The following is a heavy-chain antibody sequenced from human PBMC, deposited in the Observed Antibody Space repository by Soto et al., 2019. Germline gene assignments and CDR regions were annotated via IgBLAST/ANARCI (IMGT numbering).Heavy chain of an antibody. V-gene: IGHV1-3*01. Sequence: QVQLVQSGAEVKKPGASVKVSCKASGYTFTSYAMHWVRQAPGQRLEWMGWINAGNGNTKYSQKFQGRVTITRDTSASTAYMELSSLRSGDTAVYYCARVPGYSSSWYYFDYWGQGTLVTVSS. D-gene: IGHD6-13*01. CDR3: ARVPGYSSSWYYFDY. J-gene: IGHJ4*02. CDR2: INAGNGNT. CDR1: GYTFTSYA.